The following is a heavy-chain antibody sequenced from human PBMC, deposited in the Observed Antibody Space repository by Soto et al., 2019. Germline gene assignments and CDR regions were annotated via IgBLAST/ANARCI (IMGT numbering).Heavy chain of an antibody. V-gene: IGHV3-48*03. CDR2: ISSSGTTI. CDR1: GFTFSSYE. Sequence: EVQLVESGGGLVQPGGSLRLSCAASGFTFSSYEMNWVRQAPGKGLEWVPYISSSGTTIYYADSVKGRFTISRDNAKNSLYLQMNSLRAEDTAVYYCARSGAVAGNDYWGQGTLVTVSS. J-gene: IGHJ4*02. D-gene: IGHD6-19*01. CDR3: ARSGAVAGNDY.